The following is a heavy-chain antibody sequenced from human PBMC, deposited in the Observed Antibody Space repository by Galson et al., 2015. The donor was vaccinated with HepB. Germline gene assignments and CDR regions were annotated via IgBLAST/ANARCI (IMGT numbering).Heavy chain of an antibody. V-gene: IGHV3-30-3*01. J-gene: IGHJ4*02. D-gene: IGHD6-19*01. CDR1: GFTFSSYA. Sequence: SLRLSCAASGFTFSSYAMHWVRQAPGKGLEWVAVISYDGSNKYYADSVKGRFTISRDNSKNTLYLQMNSLRAEDTAVYYCARGKLGSGWYSDYWGQGTLGTVSS. CDR3: ARGKLGSGWYSDY. CDR2: ISYDGSNK.